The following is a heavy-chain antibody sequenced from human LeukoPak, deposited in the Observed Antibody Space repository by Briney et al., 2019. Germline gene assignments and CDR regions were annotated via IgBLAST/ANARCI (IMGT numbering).Heavy chain of an antibody. CDR2: IKGDGSEE. D-gene: IGHD2-21*01. J-gene: IGHJ4*02. CDR3: ARDLSYFDY. V-gene: IGHV3-7*01. Sequence: GGSLRLSCAASGFTFRIFWMSWVRQAPGKGLEWVANIKGDGSEEYYVDSVEGQFTISRDNAKNSLYLQMNSLRVEDTAVYYCARDLSYFDYWGQGTLVTVSS. CDR1: GFTFRIFW.